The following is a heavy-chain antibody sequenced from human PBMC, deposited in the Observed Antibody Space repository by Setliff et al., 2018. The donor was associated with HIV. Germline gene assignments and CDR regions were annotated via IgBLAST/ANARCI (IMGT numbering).Heavy chain of an antibody. D-gene: IGHD4-17*01. CDR2: IAYSGTTMYT. Sequence: SETLSLTCTVSGGSFIGSSFQSTWIRQTPGKGLEWIADIAYSGTTMYTNYNPSLESRVIVSEDTSRDQFFLKLTSVTAADTAVYYCAREAVDDYARYFDYWGQGSLVTVSS. V-gene: IGHV4-61*01. J-gene: IGHJ4*02. CDR3: AREAVDDYARYFDY. CDR1: GGSFIGSSFQ.